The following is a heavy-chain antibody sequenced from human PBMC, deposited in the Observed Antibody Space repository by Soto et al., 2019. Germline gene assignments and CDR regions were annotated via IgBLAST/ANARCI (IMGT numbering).Heavy chain of an antibody. V-gene: IGHV3-30-3*01. Sequence: QVQLVESGGGVVQPGRSLRLSCAASGFTFSSYAMHWVRQAPGKGLEWVAVISSDGSNKNYADSVKGRFTISRDNSKNTLYLQMNSLRAGDRAVYYCTRAWELLYYWGQGHLVTVLS. CDR3: TRAWELLYY. D-gene: IGHD1-26*01. CDR2: ISSDGSNK. J-gene: IGHJ4*02. CDR1: GFTFSSYA.